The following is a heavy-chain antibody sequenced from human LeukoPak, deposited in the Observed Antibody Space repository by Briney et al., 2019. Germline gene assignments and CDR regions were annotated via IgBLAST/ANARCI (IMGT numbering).Heavy chain of an antibody. CDR1: GGSIYSSNW. Sequence: SETLSHTCAVSGGSIYSSNWWSWCRQPPGKGLEWIGEIYHSGSTNYNPSLKSRVTISVDKSKNQLSLKLSSVTAADTAVYYCPRAEAGNAYYVWYCGQGTLVTVSS. CDR3: PRAEAGNAYYVWY. CDR2: IYHSGST. J-gene: IGHJ4*02. V-gene: IGHV4-4*02. D-gene: IGHD6-19*01.